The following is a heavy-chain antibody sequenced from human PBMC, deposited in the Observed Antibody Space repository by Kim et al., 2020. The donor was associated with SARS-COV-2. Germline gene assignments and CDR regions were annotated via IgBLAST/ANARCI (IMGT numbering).Heavy chain of an antibody. D-gene: IGHD2-21*01. J-gene: IGHJ4*02. CDR1: GFTFSTYG. V-gene: IGHV3-23*01. CDR3: AKSPYSVPGHFDS. CDR2: ISRSGADT. Sequence: GGSLRLSCATSGFTFSTYGMSWVRQAPGKGLEWVSGISRSGADTYYADAVEGRFTISRDNSKNTLYLQINGLRAGDTAVYYCAKSPYSVPGHFDSWGQGALVTVSS.